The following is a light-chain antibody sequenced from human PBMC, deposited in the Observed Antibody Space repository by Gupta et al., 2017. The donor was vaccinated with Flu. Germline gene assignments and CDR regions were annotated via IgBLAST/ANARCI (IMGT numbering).Light chain of an antibody. CDR1: RSDVGGSNY. CDR3: SSSGGFKNVV. CDR2: EVS. Sequence: QSALTQPPSASGSPGQSVTISCTGSRSDVGGSNYVSWYQQHPGKAPKLMMYEVSKRPSGVPDRFSGSKSGNTASLTVSGLQAEDEADYYCSSSGGFKNVVFGGGTKLTVL. J-gene: IGLJ3*02. V-gene: IGLV2-8*01.